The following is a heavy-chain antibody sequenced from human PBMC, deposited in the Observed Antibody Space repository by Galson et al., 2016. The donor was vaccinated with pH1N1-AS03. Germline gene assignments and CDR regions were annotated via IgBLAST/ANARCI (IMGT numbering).Heavy chain of an antibody. V-gene: IGHV6-1*01. J-gene: IGHJ4*02. CDR1: GDSVFSNTAA. Sequence: CAISGDSVFSNTAAWNWIRQSPSRGLEWLGRTYYRSKWYNDYAVFVASRITINPDTSKNQFSLQLNSVTPEDTAVYYCARDHLGAGPGFDYWGQGTLVTVSS. CDR3: ARDHLGAGPGFDY. D-gene: IGHD1-26*01. CDR2: TYYRSKWYN.